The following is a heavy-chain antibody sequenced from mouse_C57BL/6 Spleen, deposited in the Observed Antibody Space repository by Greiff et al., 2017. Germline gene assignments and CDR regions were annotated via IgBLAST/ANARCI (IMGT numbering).Heavy chain of an antibody. CDR1: GYSFTGYY. V-gene: IGHV1-42*01. D-gene: IGHD2-3*01. CDR2: INPSTGGT. J-gene: IGHJ3*01. Sequence: VQLQQSGPELVKPGASVKISCKASGYSFTGYYMNWVKQSPEKSLEWIGEINPSTGGTTYNQKFKAKATLTVDKSSSTAYMQLKCLTSENSAVYYCARGDGYYLFAYWGQGTLVTVSA. CDR3: ARGDGYYLFAY.